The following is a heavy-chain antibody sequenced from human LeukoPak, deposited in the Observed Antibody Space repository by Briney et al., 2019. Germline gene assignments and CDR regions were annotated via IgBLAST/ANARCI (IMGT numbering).Heavy chain of an antibody. CDR3: ARGGITIFGEATTPFDY. CDR2: ISSSSSII. D-gene: IGHD3-3*01. CDR1: GFTFSSYS. Sequence: GGSLRLSCAASGFTFSSYSMNWVRQAPGKGLEWVSYISSSSSIIYYADSVKGRFTISRDNAKNSLYLQMNSLRAEDTAVYYCARGGITIFGEATTPFDYWGQGALVNVSS. V-gene: IGHV3-48*01. J-gene: IGHJ4*02.